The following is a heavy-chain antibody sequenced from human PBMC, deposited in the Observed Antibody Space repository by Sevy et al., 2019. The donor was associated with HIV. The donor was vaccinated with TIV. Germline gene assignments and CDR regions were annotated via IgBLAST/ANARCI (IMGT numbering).Heavy chain of an antibody. D-gene: IGHD1-26*01. CDR3: ARDGGYSIKWYPLY. Sequence: GGSLRLSCAASGFAFSTHAMHWVRQASGKGLEWVAVISYEGTETFYAASVEGRFTISRDNSKNMLSLQINSLKPEDTAVYYCARDGGYSIKWYPLYWGHGTLVTVS. CDR1: GFAFSTHA. V-gene: IGHV3-30-3*01. CDR2: ISYEGTET. J-gene: IGHJ4*01.